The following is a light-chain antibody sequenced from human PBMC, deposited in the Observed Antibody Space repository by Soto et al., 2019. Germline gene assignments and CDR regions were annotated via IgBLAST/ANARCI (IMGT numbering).Light chain of an antibody. CDR3: QQYGTSPPT. Sequence: EIVLTQSPGTLSLSPGERATLSCRASQSVSRNSSAWHQQRAGQAPRLIICAASSSATSIPDWVSGSGSGTDFTLTISRLEHDDFAEYYCQQYGTSPPTFGQGTKVDIK. J-gene: IGKJ1*01. CDR2: AAS. V-gene: IGKV3-20*01. CDR1: QSVSRNS.